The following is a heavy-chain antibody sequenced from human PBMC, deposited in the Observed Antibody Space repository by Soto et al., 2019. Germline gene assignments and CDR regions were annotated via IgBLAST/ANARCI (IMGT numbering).Heavy chain of an antibody. Sequence: EVQLVESGGGLVQPGRSLRLSCAASGFTFDDYAMHWVRQVPGKGLEWISGISWDSGTLGYADSVKGRFIISRDDAKKSLFLQMNSLRGEDTALYYCAQGRYPTMARPLDQWGQGTLVTVSP. J-gene: IGHJ5*02. CDR2: ISWDSGTL. D-gene: IGHD1-1*01. CDR1: GFTFDDYA. CDR3: AQGRYPTMARPLDQ. V-gene: IGHV3-9*01.